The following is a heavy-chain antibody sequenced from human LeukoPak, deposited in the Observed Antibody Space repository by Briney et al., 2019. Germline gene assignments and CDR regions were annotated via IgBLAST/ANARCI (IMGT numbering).Heavy chain of an antibody. D-gene: IGHD2-2*01. V-gene: IGHV4-34*01. CDR1: GFTFSSYW. CDR2: INHSGST. Sequence: GSLRLSCAASGFTFSSYWMSWVRQAPGKGLEWIGEINHSGSTNYNPSLKGRVTISVDTSKNQFSLKLSSVTAADTAVYYCAREGPVPAAMVVYYYYGMDVWGQGTTVTVSS. J-gene: IGHJ6*02. CDR3: AREGPVPAAMVVYYYYGMDV.